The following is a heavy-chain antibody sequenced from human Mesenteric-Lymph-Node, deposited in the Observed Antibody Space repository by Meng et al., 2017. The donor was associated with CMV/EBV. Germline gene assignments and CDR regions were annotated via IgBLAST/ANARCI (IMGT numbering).Heavy chain of an antibody. Sequence: GESLKISCAASGFTFTSHSMNWVRQVPGKGLEWVSSIDSTGNYIYYADSVKGRFTISRDNSKNTLYLQMNSLRAEDTAVYYCAKGSSWPYYYGMDVWGQGTTVTVSS. CDR1: GFTFTSHS. D-gene: IGHD6-13*01. CDR2: IDSTGNYI. CDR3: AKGSSWPYYYGMDV. J-gene: IGHJ6*02. V-gene: IGHV3-21*01.